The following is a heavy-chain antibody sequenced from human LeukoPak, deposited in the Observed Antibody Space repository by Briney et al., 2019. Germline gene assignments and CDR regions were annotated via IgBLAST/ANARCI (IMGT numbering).Heavy chain of an antibody. V-gene: IGHV3-74*01. D-gene: IGHD4/OR15-4a*01. J-gene: IGHJ4*02. CDR2: IHSDEIRT. CDR3: ARGIYGDPVAFDY. CDR1: GFTFSSYW. Sequence: GGSLRLCCAASGFTFSSYWMHWVRQAPGRGMVWVSRIHSDEIRTNYADSVTGRFTIARDNAKNTVYLQMNSLRNEDTAVYYCARGIYGDPVAFDYWGQGTLVTVSS.